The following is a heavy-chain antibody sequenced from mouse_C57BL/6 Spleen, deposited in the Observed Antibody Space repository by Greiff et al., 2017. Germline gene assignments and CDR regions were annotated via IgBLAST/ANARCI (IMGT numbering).Heavy chain of an antibody. CDR1: GFTFSDYY. Sequence: EVQLVESEGGLVQPGSSMKLSCTASGFTFSDYYMAWVRQVPEKGLEWVANINYDGSSTYYLDSLKSRFIISRDNAKNILYLQMSSLKSEDTATYYCVKYDYDDYFDYWGQGTTLTVSS. D-gene: IGHD2-4*01. J-gene: IGHJ2*01. CDR3: VKYDYDDYFDY. V-gene: IGHV5-16*01. CDR2: INYDGSST.